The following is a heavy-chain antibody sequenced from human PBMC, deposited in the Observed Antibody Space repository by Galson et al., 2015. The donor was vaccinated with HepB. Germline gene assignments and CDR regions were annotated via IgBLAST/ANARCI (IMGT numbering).Heavy chain of an antibody. D-gene: IGHD6-19*01. CDR1: GFTFSSYC. V-gene: IGHV3-30*18. Sequence: SLRLSCAASGFTFSSYCMHWVRQAPGKGLVWVAGISYDGSNKYYADSVRGRFTISRDNSKNTLYLQMNSLRAEDTAVYYCAKGLVAVAGHPCDYWGQGTLVTVSS. CDR3: AKGLVAVAGHPCDY. J-gene: IGHJ4*02. CDR2: ISYDGSNK.